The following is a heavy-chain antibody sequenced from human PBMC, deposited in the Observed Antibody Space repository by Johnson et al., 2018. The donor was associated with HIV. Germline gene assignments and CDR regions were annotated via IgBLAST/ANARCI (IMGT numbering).Heavy chain of an antibody. CDR3: AREGNYYDSSSHAFDI. CDR2: IYSGGRT. CDR1: GFTVSSNY. J-gene: IGHJ3*02. V-gene: IGHV3-66*02. Sequence: VQLVESGGGVVRPGGSLRLSCAASGFTVSSNYMNWVRQAPGKGLEWVSVIYSGGRTYYADSVKGRFTISRDNSKNTLYLQMNSLRAEDTAVYYCAREGNYYDSSSHAFDIWGQGTMVTVSS. D-gene: IGHD3-22*01.